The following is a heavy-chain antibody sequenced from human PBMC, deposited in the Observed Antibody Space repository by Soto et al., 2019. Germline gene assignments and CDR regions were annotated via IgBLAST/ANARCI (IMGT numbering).Heavy chain of an antibody. Sequence: GGSLRLSCAASGFSFSSYAMSWVRQAPGKGLEWVSVIIGGGGNTYHADSVKGRFTISRDNSKNTLYLQMNSLRAEDTAVYYCARDSYYDILTGYPHFDHWGQGTLVTVSS. V-gene: IGHV3-23*01. D-gene: IGHD3-9*01. J-gene: IGHJ4*02. CDR1: GFSFSSYA. CDR3: ARDSYYDILTGYPHFDH. CDR2: IIGGGGNT.